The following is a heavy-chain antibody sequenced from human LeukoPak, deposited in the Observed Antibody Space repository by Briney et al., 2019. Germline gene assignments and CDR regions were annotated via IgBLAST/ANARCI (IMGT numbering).Heavy chain of an antibody. CDR2: IYYSGST. CDR1: GGSISSYY. J-gene: IGHJ4*02. D-gene: IGHD2-15*01. V-gene: IGHV4-59*01. CDR3: ARVPVYCSGGSCSYYLDY. Sequence: SETLSLTCTVSGGSISSYYWSWIRQPPGKGLEWIGYIYYSGSTNYNPSLKSRVTISVDTSKNQFSLKLSSVTAADTAVYYCARVPVYCSGGSCSYYLDYWGQGTLVTVSS.